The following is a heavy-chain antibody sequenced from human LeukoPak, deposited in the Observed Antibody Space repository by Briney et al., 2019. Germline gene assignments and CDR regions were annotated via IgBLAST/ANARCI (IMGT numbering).Heavy chain of an antibody. D-gene: IGHD6-6*01. V-gene: IGHV1-18*01. CDR1: GYTFRSYG. J-gene: IGHJ6*03. CDR3: ARVPSQGQPYSSSHYYYYMDV. Sequence: GASVKVSCKASGYTFRSYGISWVRQAPGQGLEWMGWIRVHNGNTKYAQKFEGRVTMTTDTSTSTAYMELRSLRSDDTAVYYCARVPSQGQPYSSSHYYYYMDVWGKGTTVTVSS. CDR2: IRVHNGNT.